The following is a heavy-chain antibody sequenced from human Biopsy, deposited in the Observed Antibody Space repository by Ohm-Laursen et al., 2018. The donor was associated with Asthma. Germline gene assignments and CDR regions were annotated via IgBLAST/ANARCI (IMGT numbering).Heavy chain of an antibody. CDR2: IWYDGSNK. V-gene: IGHV3-33*06. J-gene: IGHJ3*02. CDR1: GFTFSSYG. Sequence: SLRLSCTAFGFTFSSYGMHWVRQAPGKGLEWVAVIWYDGSNKYYADSVKGRFTISRDNSKNTLYLRMNSLRAEDTAVYYCAKESGSNYAFDIWGQGTMVTVSS. CDR3: AKESGSNYAFDI. D-gene: IGHD1-1*01.